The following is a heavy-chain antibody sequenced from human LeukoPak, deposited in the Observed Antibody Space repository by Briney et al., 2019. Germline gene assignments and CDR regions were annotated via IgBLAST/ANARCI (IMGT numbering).Heavy chain of an antibody. CDR1: GGTFSSYA. J-gene: IGHJ4*02. Sequence: SVKVSCKASGGTFSSYAISWVRQAPGLGLEWMGGIIPIFGTANYAQKFQGRVTITADESTSTAYMELSSLRSEDTAVYYCARGGGLVAAPFDYWGQGTLVTVSS. V-gene: IGHV1-69*13. D-gene: IGHD6-25*01. CDR3: ARGGGLVAAPFDY. CDR2: IIPIFGTA.